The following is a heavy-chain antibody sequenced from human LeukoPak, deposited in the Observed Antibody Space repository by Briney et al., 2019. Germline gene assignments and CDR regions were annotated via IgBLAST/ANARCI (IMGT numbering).Heavy chain of an antibody. D-gene: IGHD5-18*01. CDR2: ISYDGSNK. Sequence: GGSLRLSCAASGFTFSSYAMHWVRQAPGKGLEWVAVISYDGSNKYYADSVKGRFTISRDNSKNTLYLQMNSLRAEDTAVDFCARDIGGYSYGYSYDYWGQGTLVPVSS. J-gene: IGHJ4*02. V-gene: IGHV3-30-3*01. CDR1: GFTFSSYA. CDR3: ARDIGGYSYGYSYDY.